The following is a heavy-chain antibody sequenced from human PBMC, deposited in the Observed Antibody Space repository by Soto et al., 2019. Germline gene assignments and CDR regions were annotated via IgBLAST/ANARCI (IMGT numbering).Heavy chain of an antibody. Sequence: GGSLRLSCAASGFTFSSYSMNWVRQAPGKGLEWVSSISSSNSYIYYADSVKGRFTISRDNAKNSLYLQMNSLRAEDTAVYYCAWDYGSPWDYWGQGTLVTVSS. CDR2: ISSSNSYI. J-gene: IGHJ4*02. CDR1: GFTFSSYS. V-gene: IGHV3-21*01. CDR3: AWDYGSPWDY. D-gene: IGHD3-10*01.